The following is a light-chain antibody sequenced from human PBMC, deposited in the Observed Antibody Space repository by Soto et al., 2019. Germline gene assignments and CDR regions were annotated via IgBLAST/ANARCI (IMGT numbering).Light chain of an antibody. CDR3: QQYNNYGSWT. J-gene: IGKJ1*01. Sequence: IQMTQSPSTLSASVGDKVNITCRASQSISAWLAWYQQKPGKAPKLLIYKASSLESGDPSRFSDNGSGTEFTLTISRLQPDDFATYYCQQYNNYGSWTFGQGNKVEIK. CDR1: QSISAW. CDR2: KAS. V-gene: IGKV1-5*03.